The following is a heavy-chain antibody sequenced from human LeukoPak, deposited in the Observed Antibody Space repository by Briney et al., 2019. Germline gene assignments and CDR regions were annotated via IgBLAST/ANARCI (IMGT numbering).Heavy chain of an antibody. J-gene: IGHJ5*02. Sequence: SETLSLTCTVSGRSISTTNFYWGWIRQPPGKGLEWIGSISYSGVTYYTPSLRSRVTVSAETSTKEVSLSMNSVTAADTAVYYCASLPRYDFWAWGQGNLVIVSS. D-gene: IGHD3-3*01. V-gene: IGHV4-39*01. CDR2: ISYSGVT. CDR3: ASLPRYDFWA. CDR1: GRSISTTNFY.